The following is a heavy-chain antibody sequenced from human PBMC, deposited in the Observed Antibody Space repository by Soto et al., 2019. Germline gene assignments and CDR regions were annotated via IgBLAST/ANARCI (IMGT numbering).Heavy chain of an antibody. CDR1: GFTFSSYG. Sequence: QVQLVESGGGVVQPGRSLRLSCAASGFTFSSYGMHWVRQAPGKGLEWVAVIWYDGSNKYYADSVKGRFTISRDNSKNTLYLQMNSLRAEDTAVYYCAREGYYGRSGDFFDYWGQGTLVTVSS. CDR2: IWYDGSNK. CDR3: AREGYYGRSGDFFDY. J-gene: IGHJ4*02. V-gene: IGHV3-33*01. D-gene: IGHD3-22*01.